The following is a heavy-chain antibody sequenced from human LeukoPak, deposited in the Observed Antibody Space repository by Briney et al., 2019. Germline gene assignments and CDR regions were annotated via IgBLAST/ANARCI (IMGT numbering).Heavy chain of an antibody. CDR1: RYTFTSYY. V-gene: IGHV1-46*01. Sequence: ASVKASCKASRYTFTSYYINWVRQAPGQGLEWMGIIHPSGGSTSYAQKFQGRVTMTRDTSTSTVYMELSSLRSEDTAVYYCAREGSYSWTFDYWGQGTLVTVSS. D-gene: IGHD1-1*01. J-gene: IGHJ4*02. CDR3: AREGSYSWTFDY. CDR2: IHPSGGST.